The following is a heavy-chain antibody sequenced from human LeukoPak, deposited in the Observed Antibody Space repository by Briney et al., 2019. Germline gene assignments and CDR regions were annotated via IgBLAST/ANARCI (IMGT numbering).Heavy chain of an antibody. J-gene: IGHJ3*02. V-gene: IGHV3-74*01. D-gene: IGHD6-19*01. CDR1: GFTFSSYW. CDR2: IKSDGSST. CDR3: ARRGAVAGAFDI. Sequence: GGSLRLSCAASGFTFSSYWMHWVRQAPGKGLVWVSRIKSDGSSTSYADSVKGRFTISRDNAKNTLYLQMNSLGAEDTAVYYCARRGAVAGAFDIWGQGTKVTVSS.